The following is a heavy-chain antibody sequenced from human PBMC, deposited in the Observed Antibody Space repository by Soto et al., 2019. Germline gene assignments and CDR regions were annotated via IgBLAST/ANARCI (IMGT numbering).Heavy chain of an antibody. CDR1: GYTFSTSG. CDR3: ATGPRVFRWLWASGMVE. Sequence: ASVKVSCKASGYTFSTSGMSWLRQAPGQGLEWMGWISTYNGDTNDAPKFQDRVTMTSDTSTSTVYMELRSLRSDDTAVYYCATGPRVFRWLWASGMVEGGQGTTLTVSS. CDR2: ISTYNGDT. J-gene: IGHJ6*02. V-gene: IGHV1-18*01. D-gene: IGHD3-9*01.